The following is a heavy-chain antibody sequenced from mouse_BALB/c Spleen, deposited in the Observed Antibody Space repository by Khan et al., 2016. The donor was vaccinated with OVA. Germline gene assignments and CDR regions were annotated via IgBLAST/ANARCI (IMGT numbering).Heavy chain of an antibody. CDR1: GYTFTSYW. CDR3: ARGGITTGCFDY. D-gene: IGHD1-1*01. Sequence: QVRLQQSGTELARPGASVKLSCKASGYTFTSYWIQWVKQRPGQGLEWIGSIYPGDGNSSYTQKFKDKATLTADKSSSTAYMQLSSLASEDSAVYYCARGGITTGCFDYWGQGTTVTVSS. V-gene: IGHV1-87*01. J-gene: IGHJ2*01. CDR2: IYPGDGNS.